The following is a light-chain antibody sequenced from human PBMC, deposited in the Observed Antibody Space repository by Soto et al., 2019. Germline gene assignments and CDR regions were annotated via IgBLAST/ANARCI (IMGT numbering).Light chain of an antibody. V-gene: IGKV1-39*01. Sequence: DIQMTQSPSSLSASVGDRVTITCRTTQSVAKYVNWYQQKPGKAPKLLISTTSKLQSGVPSRFTGSGSATDFTLTISSLQPEDFASYYCQHYNSYSEAFGQGTKVELK. CDR3: QHYNSYSEA. CDR2: TTS. CDR1: QSVAKY. J-gene: IGKJ1*01.